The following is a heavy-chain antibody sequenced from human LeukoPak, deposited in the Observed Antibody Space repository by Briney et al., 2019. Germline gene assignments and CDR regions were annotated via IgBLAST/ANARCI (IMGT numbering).Heavy chain of an antibody. Sequence: PSGTLSLTCAVYGGSFSGYYWSWIRQPPGKGLEWIGEINHSGSTNYNPSLKSRVTISVDTSKNQFSLKLSSVTAADTAVYYCARGRAAAGTSRIDYWGQGTLVTVSS. J-gene: IGHJ4*02. CDR1: GGSFSGYY. D-gene: IGHD6-13*01. CDR2: INHSGST. V-gene: IGHV4-34*01. CDR3: ARGRAAAGTSRIDY.